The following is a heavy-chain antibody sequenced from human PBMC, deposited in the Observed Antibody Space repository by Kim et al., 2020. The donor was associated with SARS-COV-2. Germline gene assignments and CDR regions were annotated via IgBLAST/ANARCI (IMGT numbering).Heavy chain of an antibody. J-gene: IGHJ5*02. CDR3: AREGIVVVGGENWCDP. Sequence: SETLSLTCTVSGGSISSYYWSWIRQPPGKGLEWIGYIYYSGSTNYNPSLKSRVTISVDTSKNQFSLKLSSVTAADTAVYYCAREGIVVVGGENWCDPWGQGTLVTVSS. D-gene: IGHD2-21*01. CDR1: GGSISSYY. CDR2: IYYSGST. V-gene: IGHV4-59*13.